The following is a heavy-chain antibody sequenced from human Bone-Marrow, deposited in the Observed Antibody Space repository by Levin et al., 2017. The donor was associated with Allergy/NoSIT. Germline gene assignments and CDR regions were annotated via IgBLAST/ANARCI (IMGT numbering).Heavy chain of an antibody. CDR2: IYHTGST. D-gene: IGHD3-3*01. V-gene: IGHV4-30-4*01. CDR1: GDSISGGDYY. Sequence: SETLSLTCFVSGDSISGGDYYWTWIRQSPGTGLEYIGYIYHTGSTHYNPSLQSRITKSIDTSKNQFSLKLKSVTAADTAVYFCARGLSLETTSPNTYYFDSWGQGIPVTVSS. J-gene: IGHJ4*02. CDR3: ARGLSLETTSPNTYYFDS.